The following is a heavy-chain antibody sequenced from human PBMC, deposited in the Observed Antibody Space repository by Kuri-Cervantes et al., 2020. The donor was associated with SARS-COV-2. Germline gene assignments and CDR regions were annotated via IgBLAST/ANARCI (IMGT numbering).Heavy chain of an antibody. D-gene: IGHD1/OR15-1a*01. CDR2: IYSGGST. CDR3: AKREENNAFDM. Sequence: GGSLRLSCAASGFTFSDYYMGWVRQAPGKGLEWVSVIYSGGSTYYADSVKGRFTISRDNSKNTLYLQMNSLRAEDSAVYYCAKREENNAFDMWGRGTMVTVSS. V-gene: IGHV3-53*01. CDR1: GFTFSDYY. J-gene: IGHJ3*02.